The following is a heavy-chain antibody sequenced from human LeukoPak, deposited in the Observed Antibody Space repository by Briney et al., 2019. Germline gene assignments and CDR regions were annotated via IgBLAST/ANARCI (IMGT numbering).Heavy chain of an antibody. Sequence: PGGSLILSCAASGFTFSSYAMSWVRQAAGKGLEWIGYIYYSGSTNYNPSLKSRVTISVDTSKNQFSLKLTSVTAADTAVYYCARRRGGQFDWLLYVGEAFDIWGQGTMVTVSS. CDR3: ARRRGGQFDWLLYVGEAFDI. D-gene: IGHD3-9*01. J-gene: IGHJ3*02. CDR2: IYYSGST. V-gene: IGHV4-59*01. CDR1: GFTFSSYA.